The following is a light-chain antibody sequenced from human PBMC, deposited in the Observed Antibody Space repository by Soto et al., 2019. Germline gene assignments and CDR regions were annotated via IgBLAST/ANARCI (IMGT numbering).Light chain of an antibody. V-gene: IGLV2-14*01. J-gene: IGLJ3*02. Sequence: QPVLTQPASVSGSPGQSITISCTGTNNDVGGYNFVSWYQQLPGKAPKLIIYEVTNRPSGISNRFSGSKSGNTASLTISGLQAEDEADYYCSSYTSVRGVFGGGTKLTVL. CDR2: EVT. CDR3: SSYTSVRGV. CDR1: NNDVGGYNF.